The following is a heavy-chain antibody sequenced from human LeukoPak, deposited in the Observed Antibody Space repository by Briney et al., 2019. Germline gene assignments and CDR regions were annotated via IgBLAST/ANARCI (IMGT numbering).Heavy chain of an antibody. CDR2: IYYSGST. CDR3: ASASGWLDY. CDR1: GGSFSGYY. V-gene: IGHV4-30-4*08. D-gene: IGHD6-19*01. Sequence: PSETLSLTCAVYGGSFSGYYWSWIRQPPGKGLEWIGYIYYSGSTYYNPSLKSRVTISVDTSKNQFSLKLSSVTAADTAVYYCASASGWLDYWGQGTLVTVSS. J-gene: IGHJ4*02.